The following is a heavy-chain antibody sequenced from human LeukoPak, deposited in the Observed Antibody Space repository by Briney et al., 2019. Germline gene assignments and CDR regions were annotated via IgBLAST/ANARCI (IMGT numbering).Heavy chain of an antibody. CDR3: ARDPEWLRLIYYFDY. Sequence: GRSLRLSCAASGFTFSSYGMHWVRQAPGKGLEWVAVIWNDGSNKYYADSVKGRFTISRDNSKNTLYLQMNSLRAEDTAVYYCARDPEWLRLIYYFDYWGQGTLVTVSS. CDR1: GFTFSSYG. D-gene: IGHD5-12*01. V-gene: IGHV3-33*01. CDR2: IWNDGSNK. J-gene: IGHJ4*02.